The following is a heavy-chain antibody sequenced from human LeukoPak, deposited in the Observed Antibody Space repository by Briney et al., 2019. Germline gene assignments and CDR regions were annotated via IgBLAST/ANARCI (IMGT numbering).Heavy chain of an antibody. V-gene: IGHV5-51*01. CDR3: ARLHSSSSGPADY. CDR1: PYSFTTYW. CDR2: IYPHDSDT. D-gene: IGHD6-6*01. Sequence: GESLTISCKGSPYSFTTYWIVWVRQMPGKGLEWMGIIYPHDSDTRYSPSFLGQVTISADKSINTAYLQWSSLKASDTAMYYCARLHSSSSGPADYWGQGTLHSVSS. J-gene: IGHJ4*02.